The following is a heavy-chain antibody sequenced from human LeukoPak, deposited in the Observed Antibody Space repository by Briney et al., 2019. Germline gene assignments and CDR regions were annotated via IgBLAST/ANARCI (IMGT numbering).Heavy chain of an antibody. Sequence: KSGGSLRLSCAASGFTFSSYSMNWVRQAPGKGLEWVSSISSSSSCIYYADSVKGRFTISRDNAKNSLYLQMNSLRAEDTAVYYCARDPSIAARFDYWGQGTLVTVSS. CDR3: ARDPSIAARFDY. J-gene: IGHJ4*02. CDR1: GFTFSSYS. D-gene: IGHD6-6*01. V-gene: IGHV3-21*01. CDR2: ISSSSSCI.